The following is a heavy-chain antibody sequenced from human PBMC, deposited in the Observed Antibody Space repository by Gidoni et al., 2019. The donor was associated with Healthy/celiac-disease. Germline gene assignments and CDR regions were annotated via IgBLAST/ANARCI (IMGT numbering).Heavy chain of an antibody. D-gene: IGHD2-2*01. CDR2: IIPIFGTA. J-gene: IGHJ4*02. CDR1: GGTVSSDA. Sequence: QVQLVQTGAEVKKPGASVKVPCKASGGTVSSDAISWGRQAPGQGLEWMGGIIPIFGTANYAQKFQGRVTITADQSPSTAYMELSSLRSEDTAVYYCARASGYCSSTSCYASDYWGQGTLVTVSS. V-gene: IGHV1-69*01. CDR3: ARASGYCSSTSCYASDY.